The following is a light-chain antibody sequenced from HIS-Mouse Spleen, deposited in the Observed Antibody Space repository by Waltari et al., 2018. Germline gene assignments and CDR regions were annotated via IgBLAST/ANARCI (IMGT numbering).Light chain of an antibody. CDR2: EGS. J-gene: IGLJ3*02. CDR1: SSDVRSYNL. V-gene: IGLV2-23*01. CDR3: CSYAGSSTWV. Sequence: QSALTQPASVSGSPGQSIPISCPGTSSDVRSYNLVSWYQQHPGKAPKLMIYEGSKRPSGVSNRFSGSKSGNTASLTISGLQAEDEADYYCCSYAGSSTWVFGGGTKLTVL.